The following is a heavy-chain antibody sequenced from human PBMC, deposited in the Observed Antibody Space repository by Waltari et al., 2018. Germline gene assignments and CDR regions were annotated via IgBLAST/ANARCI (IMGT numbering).Heavy chain of an antibody. CDR1: GFTFMSYS. Sequence: EVQLVESGVGLVKPGGSLRLCCAASGFTFMSYSLNWVRQAPGKGLVWVSSISSSSSYIYYADSVKCRFTISRDNAKNSLYLQMNSLRAEDTAVYYCAREKSHDAFDIWGQGTMVTVSS. J-gene: IGHJ3*02. CDR2: ISSSSSYI. CDR3: AREKSHDAFDI. V-gene: IGHV3-21*01.